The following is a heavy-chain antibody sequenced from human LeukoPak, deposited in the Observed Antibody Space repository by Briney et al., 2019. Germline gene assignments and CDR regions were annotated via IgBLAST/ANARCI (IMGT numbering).Heavy chain of an antibody. V-gene: IGHV1-18*01. Sequence: ASVKVSCKASSYSFNRYGISWVRQAPGQGLEWMGWISAYNGNTNYAQKLQGRVTMTTDTSTSTAYMELRSLRSDDTAVYYCARDLKYYYDSSGYYLFDYWGQGTLVTVSS. CDR2: ISAYNGNT. D-gene: IGHD3-22*01. CDR3: ARDLKYYYDSSGYYLFDY. CDR1: SYSFNRYG. J-gene: IGHJ4*02.